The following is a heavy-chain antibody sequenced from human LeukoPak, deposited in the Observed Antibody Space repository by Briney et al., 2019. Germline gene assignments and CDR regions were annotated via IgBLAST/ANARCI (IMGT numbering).Heavy chain of an antibody. Sequence: GASVKVSCKASGYTFTSYYMHWVRQAPGQGLEWMGIINPSGGSTSYAQKFQGRVTMTRDTSTSTVYMELSSLRSEDTAVYYCARGYCSSTSCYQNWFDPWGQGTLVTVSS. J-gene: IGHJ5*02. D-gene: IGHD2-2*01. CDR1: GYTFTSYY. CDR3: ARGYCSSTSCYQNWFDP. V-gene: IGHV1-46*01. CDR2: INPSGGST.